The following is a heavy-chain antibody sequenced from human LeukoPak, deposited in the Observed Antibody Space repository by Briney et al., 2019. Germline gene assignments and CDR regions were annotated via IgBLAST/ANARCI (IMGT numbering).Heavy chain of an antibody. D-gene: IGHD6-19*01. V-gene: IGHV3-23*01. CDR3: AKGVEWLVGGDDY. CDR1: GFTFSSYA. CDR2: ISGSGGST. J-gene: IGHJ4*02. Sequence: SGGSLRLSCAASGFTFSSYAMSWVRQAPGKGLEWVSAISGSGGSTYYADSVKGRFTISRDNSKNTLYLQMNSLRAEDTAVYYCAKGVEWLVGGDDYWGQGTLVTVSS.